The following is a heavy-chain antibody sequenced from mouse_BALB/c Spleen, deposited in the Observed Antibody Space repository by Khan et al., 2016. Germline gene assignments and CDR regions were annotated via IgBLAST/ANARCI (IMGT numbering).Heavy chain of an antibody. J-gene: IGHJ1*01. CDR1: GYSITSGYY. CDR3: VDGSYWYFDV. V-gene: IGHV3-6*02. D-gene: IGHD2-3*01. CDR2: ISYDGSN. Sequence: EVKLEVSGPGLVKPSQSLSLTCSVTGYSITSGYYWNWIRQFPGNKLEWMGYISYDGSNNYNPSLKNRISITRDTSKNQFFLKLNSVTTEDTATYYCVDGSYWYFDVWGAGTTVTVSS.